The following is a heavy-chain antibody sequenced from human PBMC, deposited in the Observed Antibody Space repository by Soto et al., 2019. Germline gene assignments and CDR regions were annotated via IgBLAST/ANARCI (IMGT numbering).Heavy chain of an antibody. CDR3: ARDPPDFNSGFDY. J-gene: IGHJ4*02. D-gene: IGHD2-15*01. CDR2: AYYRSRWRY. Sequence: SQTLSLTCAICGDSVSNNGATWNWIRQSPSRGLEWLGRAYYRSRWRYDYATSVRGRITINPDTSKNQFSLQLNSVTPEDTAVYYCARDPPDFNSGFDYWGKGTPVTVS. V-gene: IGHV6-1*01. CDR1: GDSVSNNGAT.